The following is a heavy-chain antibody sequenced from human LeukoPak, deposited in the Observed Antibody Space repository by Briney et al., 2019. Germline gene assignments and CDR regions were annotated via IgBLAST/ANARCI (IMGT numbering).Heavy chain of an antibody. CDR1: GGSISSGSYY. Sequence: PSQTLSLTCTVSGGSISSGSYYWSWIRQPAGKGLEWIGRIYTSGSTNYNPSLKSRVTISVDTSKSQFSLKLSSVTAADTAVYYCARDPLFDYWGQGTLVTVSS. CDR2: IYTSGST. J-gene: IGHJ4*02. V-gene: IGHV4-61*02. CDR3: ARDPLFDY.